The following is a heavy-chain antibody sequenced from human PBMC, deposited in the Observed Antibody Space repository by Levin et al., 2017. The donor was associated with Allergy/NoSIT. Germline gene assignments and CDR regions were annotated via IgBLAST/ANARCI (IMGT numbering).Heavy chain of an antibody. CDR1: GGSISSSSYY. V-gene: IGHV4-39*01. CDR2: IYYSGST. Sequence: SETLSLTCTVSGGSISSSSYYWGWIRQPPGKGLEWIGSIYYSGSTYYNPSLKSRVTISVDTSKNQFSLKLSSVTAADTAVYYCASSGPSVYIVCGGDCDNWFDPWGQGTLVTVSS. D-gene: IGHD2-21*02. J-gene: IGHJ5*02. CDR3: ASSGPSVYIVCGGDCDNWFDP.